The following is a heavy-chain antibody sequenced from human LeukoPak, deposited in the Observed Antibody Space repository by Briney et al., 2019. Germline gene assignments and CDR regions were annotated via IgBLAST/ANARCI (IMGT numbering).Heavy chain of an antibody. CDR3: ALELLVDWFDP. CDR2: MNPNSGNT. CDR1: GYTFTSYD. V-gene: IGHV1-8*01. Sequence: ASVKVSRKASGYTFTSYDINWVRQATGQGLEWMGWMNPNSGNTGYAQKFQGRVTMTRNTSISTAYMELRSLRSDDTAVYYCALELLVDWFDPWGQGTLVTVSS. D-gene: IGHD1-7*01. J-gene: IGHJ5*02.